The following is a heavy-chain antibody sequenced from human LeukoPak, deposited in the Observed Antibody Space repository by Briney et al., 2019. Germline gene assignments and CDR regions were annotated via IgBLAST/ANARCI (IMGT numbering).Heavy chain of an antibody. CDR1: GFTVSSNY. Sequence: GGSLRLSCAASGFTVSSNYMSWVRQAPGKGLEWASVIYSGGSTYYADSVKGRFTISRDNSKNTLYLQMNSLRAEDTAVYYCASGGCSSTSCFPFDYWGQGTLVTVSS. CDR2: IYSGGST. V-gene: IGHV3-66*01. J-gene: IGHJ4*02. CDR3: ASGGCSSTSCFPFDY. D-gene: IGHD2-2*01.